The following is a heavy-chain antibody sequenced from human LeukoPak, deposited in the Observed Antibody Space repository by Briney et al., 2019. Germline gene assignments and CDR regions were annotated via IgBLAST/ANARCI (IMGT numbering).Heavy chain of an antibody. D-gene: IGHD2/OR15-2a*01. Sequence: PGGSLRLSCAASGLTFSSYSMNWVRQAPGKGLEWVSSISSSGSYIYYADSVKGRFTISRDNAKNSLYLQMNSLRAEDTAVYYCARLGEKGFRYFQHWGQGTLSPSPQ. CDR3: ARLGEKGFRYFQH. CDR2: ISSSGSYI. V-gene: IGHV3-21*04. CDR1: GLTFSSYS. J-gene: IGHJ1*01.